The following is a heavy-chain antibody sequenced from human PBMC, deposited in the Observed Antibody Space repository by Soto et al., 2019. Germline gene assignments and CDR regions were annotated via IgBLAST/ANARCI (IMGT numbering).Heavy chain of an antibody. D-gene: IGHD6-19*01. CDR3: ARAYSSGWYHGVPYYY. CDR1: GGTFSSYA. V-gene: IGHV1-69*12. Sequence: QVQLVQSGAEVKKAGSSVKVSCKASGGTFSSYAISWVRQAPGQGLEWMGGIIPIFGTANYAQKFQGRVTITADESTSTAYMELSSLRSEDTAVYYCARAYSSGWYHGVPYYYWGQGTLVTVSS. CDR2: IIPIFGTA. J-gene: IGHJ4*02.